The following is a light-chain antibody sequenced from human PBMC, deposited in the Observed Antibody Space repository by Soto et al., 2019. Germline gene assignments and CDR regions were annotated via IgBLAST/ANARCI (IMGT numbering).Light chain of an antibody. J-gene: IGKJ5*01. CDR1: RSVTADY. V-gene: IGKV3-20*01. Sequence: EIVLTQSPGTLSLSPGERATVSCRASRSVTADYVAWYQQTPGQAPRLLIYAAATWTSCIPERFSGSGSGTDFTLTISRLEPEDFAVYCCQQYGSSPPTFGQGTRLEIK. CDR3: QQYGSSPPT. CDR2: AAA.